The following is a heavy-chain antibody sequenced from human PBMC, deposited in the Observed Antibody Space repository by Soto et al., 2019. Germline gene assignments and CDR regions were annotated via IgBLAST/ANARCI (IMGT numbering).Heavy chain of an antibody. Sequence: EVQLLESGGDLVQPGGSLRLSCAASGFTFSNDPMSWVRKAAGKGLEWVSGIGSSGAYTYYADSVKGRFTISRDNSKNTLYLQMNSLRAEDTAVYYCQKAYLTFCSSATCRHHPGYPYWGQGNLVTVSS. V-gene: IGHV3-23*01. CDR1: GFTFSNDP. CDR3: QKAYLTFCSSATCRHHPGYPY. CDR2: IGSSGAYT. J-gene: IGHJ4*02. D-gene: IGHD2-2*01.